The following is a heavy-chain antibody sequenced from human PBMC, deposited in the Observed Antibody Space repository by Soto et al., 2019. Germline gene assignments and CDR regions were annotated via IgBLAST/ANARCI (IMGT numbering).Heavy chain of an antibody. CDR2: INEDGSET. J-gene: IGHJ6*02. V-gene: IGHV3-7*05. Sequence: EVQKVESGGNLVQPGGSLRVSCAASEVRFNSYWMSWVRQAPGKGLEWVADINEDGSETYYADAVKGRFTISRDDAKNSLYLQMNNLRAGDTAIYFCAKSPMVRTFHYGMDVWGQGTTVTVSS. D-gene: IGHD2-8*01. CDR1: EVRFNSYW. CDR3: AKSPMVRTFHYGMDV.